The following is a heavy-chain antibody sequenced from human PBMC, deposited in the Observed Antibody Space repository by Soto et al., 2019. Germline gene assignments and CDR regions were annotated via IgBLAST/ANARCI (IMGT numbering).Heavy chain of an antibody. V-gene: IGHV3-9*01. Sequence: EVQLVESGGGLVQPGRSLRLSCAASGFTFDDYAMHWVRQAPGKGLEWVSGISWNSGSIGYVDSVKGRFTISRDNAKNSLYLQMNSLRAEDTALYYCAKDAITMVRGVISYYGMEVRGQGTTVTVPS. D-gene: IGHD3-10*01. CDR2: ISWNSGSI. CDR1: GFTFDDYA. J-gene: IGHJ6*02. CDR3: AKDAITMVRGVISYYGMEV.